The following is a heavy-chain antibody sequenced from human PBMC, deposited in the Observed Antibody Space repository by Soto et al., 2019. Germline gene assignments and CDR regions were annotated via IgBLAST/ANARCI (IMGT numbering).Heavy chain of an antibody. CDR3: AALPPYVDCSGGSCYGCFDY. D-gene: IGHD2-15*01. Sequence: GASVKVSCKASGFTFTSSAMQWVRQARGQRLEWIGWIVVGSGNTNYAQKFQERVTITRDMSTSTAYMELSSLRSEDTAVYYCAALPPYVDCSGGSCYGCFDYWGQGTLVTVSS. V-gene: IGHV1-58*02. J-gene: IGHJ4*02. CDR2: IVVGSGNT. CDR1: GFTFTSSA.